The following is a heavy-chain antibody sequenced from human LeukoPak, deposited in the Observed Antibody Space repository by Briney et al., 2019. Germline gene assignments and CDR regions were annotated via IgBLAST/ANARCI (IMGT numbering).Heavy chain of an antibody. D-gene: IGHD4-11*01. V-gene: IGHV3-11*03. CDR2: ISGSSDNT. Sequence: PGGSLRLSCAASGFTFSDSYMSWIRQAPGKGLEWVSYISGSSDNTNYADSVKGRFTISRDNAKNSLYLQMNSLRPEDTAVYYCARHSNPGYYYMDVWGQGTPVTVSS. CDR1: GFTFSDSY. CDR3: ARHSNPGYYYMDV. J-gene: IGHJ6*02.